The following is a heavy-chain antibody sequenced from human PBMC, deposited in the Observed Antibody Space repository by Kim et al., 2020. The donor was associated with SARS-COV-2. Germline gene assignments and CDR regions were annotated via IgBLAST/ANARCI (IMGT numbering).Heavy chain of an antibody. CDR3: ARELKYWRSYYFDY. D-gene: IGHD2-15*01. V-gene: IGHV1-3*01. J-gene: IGHJ4*02. Sequence: QKFQGRVTITRDTSASTAYMELSSLRSEDTAVYYCARELKYWRSYYFDYWGQGTLVTVSS.